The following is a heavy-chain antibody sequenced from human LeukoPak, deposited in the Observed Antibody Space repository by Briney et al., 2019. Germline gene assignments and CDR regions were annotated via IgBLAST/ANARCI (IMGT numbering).Heavy chain of an antibody. Sequence: ASVKVSCKASGYTFTSYYIHWVRQAPGQGLEWMGIVNPIGGTTDYAQKFQGRVTMTRDTSTSTVYMELSSLRSEDTAVYYCARQQGLQNLNFDYWGQGTLVTVSS. CDR1: GYTFTSYY. V-gene: IGHV1-46*01. CDR2: VNPIGGTT. J-gene: IGHJ4*02. CDR3: ARQQGLQNLNFDY. D-gene: IGHD4-11*01.